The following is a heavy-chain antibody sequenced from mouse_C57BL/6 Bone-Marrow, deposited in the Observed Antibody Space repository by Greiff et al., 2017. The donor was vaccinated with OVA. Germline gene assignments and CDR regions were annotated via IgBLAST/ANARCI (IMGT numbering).Heavy chain of an antibody. Sequence: QVQLQQPGAELVMPGASVKLSCKASGYTFTSYWMHWVKQRPGQGLEWIGEIDPSDSYTNSNQKFKGKSTLTVDKSSSTAYMQLSSLTSEDSAVYYCAREAYWGQGTLVTVSA. J-gene: IGHJ3*01. CDR3: AREAY. CDR1: GYTFTSYW. V-gene: IGHV1-69*01. CDR2: IDPSDSYT.